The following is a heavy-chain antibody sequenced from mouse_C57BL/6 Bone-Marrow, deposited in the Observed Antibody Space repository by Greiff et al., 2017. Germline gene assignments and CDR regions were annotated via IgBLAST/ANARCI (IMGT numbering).Heavy chain of an antibody. CDR3: ARKTTVVATRYFDV. D-gene: IGHD1-1*01. Sequence: QVQLQQSRAELARPGASVKLSCKASGYTFTSYGISWVKQRTGQGLEWIGEIYPRSGNTYYNEKFKGKATLTADKSSSTAYMELRSLTSEDSAVYFCARKTTVVATRYFDVWGTGTTVTVSS. J-gene: IGHJ1*03. V-gene: IGHV1-81*01. CDR2: IYPRSGNT. CDR1: GYTFTSYG.